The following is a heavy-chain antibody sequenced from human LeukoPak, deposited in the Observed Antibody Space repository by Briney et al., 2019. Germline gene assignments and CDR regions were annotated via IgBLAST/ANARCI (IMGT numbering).Heavy chain of an antibody. Sequence: PSETLSLTCTVSGGSISSSSYYWGWIRQPPGKGLEWIGSIYYSGSTYYNPSLKSRVTISVDTSKNQFSLKLSSVTAADTAVYYCARIVGATPGPFDYWSQGTLVTVSS. CDR3: ARIVGATPGPFDY. J-gene: IGHJ4*02. CDR2: IYYSGST. V-gene: IGHV4-39*01. CDR1: GGSISSSSYY. D-gene: IGHD1-26*01.